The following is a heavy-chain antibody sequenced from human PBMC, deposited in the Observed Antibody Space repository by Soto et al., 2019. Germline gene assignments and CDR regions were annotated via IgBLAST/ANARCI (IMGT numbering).Heavy chain of an antibody. CDR2: MQPNNGWT. D-gene: IGHD1-26*01. Sequence: QVQLVQSGAEVREPGASVKVSCKASGYSFTSLDINWVRQTTGQGLEWMGWMQPNNGWTGYAQKFQGRVTMTRDTSINTAYMELSSLTSDDTAFYYCARGVTAGVDYWGQGTLVTVSS. V-gene: IGHV1-8*01. CDR1: GYSFTSLD. J-gene: IGHJ4*02. CDR3: ARGVTAGVDY.